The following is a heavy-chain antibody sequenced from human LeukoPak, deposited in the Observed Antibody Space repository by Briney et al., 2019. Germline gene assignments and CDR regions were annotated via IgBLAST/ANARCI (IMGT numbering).Heavy chain of an antibody. CDR3: AREGKTVRGTFSDY. J-gene: IGHJ4*02. Sequence: PGGSLRLSCPASGFTFSSYAMHWVRQAPGKGLEWVAVISYDGSNKYYADSVKGRFTISRDNSKNTLYLQMNSLRAEDTAVYYCAREGKTVRGTFSDYWGQGTLVTVSS. V-gene: IGHV3-30*04. D-gene: IGHD3-10*01. CDR2: ISYDGSNK. CDR1: GFTFSSYA.